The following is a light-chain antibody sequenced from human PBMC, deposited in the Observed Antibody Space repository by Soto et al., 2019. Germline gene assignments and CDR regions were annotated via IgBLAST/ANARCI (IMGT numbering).Light chain of an antibody. Sequence: EIVLTQSAATLYLSPGEGASLXCRASQSPSSNFGWYQQKPGQARRLLIYDASNRAPGIPPRFSGSGSATDFTPTISSLEPEDFAVYYGQQRSNWPITFGQGTRLEIK. CDR1: QSPSSN. CDR3: QQRSNWPIT. J-gene: IGKJ5*01. V-gene: IGKV3-11*01. CDR2: DAS.